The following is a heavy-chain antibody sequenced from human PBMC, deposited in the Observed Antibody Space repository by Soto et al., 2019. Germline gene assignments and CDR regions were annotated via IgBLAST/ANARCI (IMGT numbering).Heavy chain of an antibody. CDR1: GFSFSDFS. D-gene: IGHD2-15*01. CDR2: INRDSSVI. CDR3: ARDCAGTCWFAY. Sequence: EVQLVESGGGKVQPGGSLRLSCAGSGFSFSDFSMNWVRQAPGKGLEWISYINRDSSVIMYADSLRGRVTISRDNAKNKLFLKIKRPKVEDTAVYYCARDCAGTCWFAYWGPGIPVTVSS. J-gene: IGHJ4*02. V-gene: IGHV3-48*01.